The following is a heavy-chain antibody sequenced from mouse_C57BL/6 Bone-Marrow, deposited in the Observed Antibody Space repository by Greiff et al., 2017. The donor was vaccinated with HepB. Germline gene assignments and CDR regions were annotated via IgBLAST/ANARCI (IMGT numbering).Heavy chain of an antibody. CDR3: ASLFITTVVAKAY. J-gene: IGHJ3*01. CDR2: IDPANGNT. CDR1: GFNIKNTY. V-gene: IGHV14-3*01. D-gene: IGHD1-1*01. Sequence: VQLQQSVAELVRPGASVKLSCTASGFNIKNTYMHWVKQRPEQGLEWIGRIDPANGNTKYAPKFQGKATITADTSSNTAYLQLSSLTSEDTAIYYCASLFITTVVAKAYWGQGTLVTVSA.